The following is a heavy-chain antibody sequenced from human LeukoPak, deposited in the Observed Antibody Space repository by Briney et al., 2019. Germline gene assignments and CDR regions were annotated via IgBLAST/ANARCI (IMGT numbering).Heavy chain of an antibody. CDR1: GYTFTSYD. CDR3: ARVGGSSGWYTAYYYYYMDV. J-gene: IGHJ6*03. V-gene: IGHV1-18*01. CDR2: ISAYNGNT. D-gene: IGHD6-19*01. Sequence: GASVKVSCKASGYTFTSYDIHWVRQATGQGLEWMGWISAYNGNTNYAQKLQGRVTMTTDTSTSTAYMELRSLRSDDTAVYYCARVGGSSGWYTAYYYYYMDVWGKGTTVAVSS.